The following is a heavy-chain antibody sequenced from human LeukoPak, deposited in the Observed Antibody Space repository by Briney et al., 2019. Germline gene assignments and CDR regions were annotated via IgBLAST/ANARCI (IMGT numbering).Heavy chain of an antibody. CDR3: ARRVYSDNSGYLW. V-gene: IGHV3-11*01. J-gene: IGHJ4*02. D-gene: IGHD3-22*01. Sequence: GGSLRLSCAAPGFTFSDYYMSWLRQAPGKGLEWVSHISTSGTTIYYADSVKGRFTISRDNAKNSLYLQMNSLRAEDTAVYYCARRVYSDNSGYLWWGQGTLVTVSS. CDR1: GFTFSDYY. CDR2: ISTSGTTI.